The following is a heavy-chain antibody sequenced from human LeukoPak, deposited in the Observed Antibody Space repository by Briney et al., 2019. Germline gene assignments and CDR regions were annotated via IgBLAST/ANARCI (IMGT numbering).Heavy chain of an antibody. Sequence: GSLRLSCSASGFPFSSYSKHWVRQAPGKGLEYFSAISDSGGSTYYADSVKGRFTISRDNPKNTLYLQMSSLRAEDTAVYFCVRGYSFGPYGMDVWGQGTTVTVSS. CDR2: ISDSGGST. J-gene: IGHJ6*02. CDR3: VRGYSFGPYGMDV. CDR1: GFPFSSYS. D-gene: IGHD2-15*01. V-gene: IGHV3-64D*09.